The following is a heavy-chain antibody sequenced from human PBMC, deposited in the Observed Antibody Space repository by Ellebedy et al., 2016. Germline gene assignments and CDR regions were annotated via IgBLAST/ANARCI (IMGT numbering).Heavy chain of an antibody. Sequence: GGSLRLXXAVSGFTFSSYAMSWVRQAPGWGLEWVANINRDGSERNYADSVKGRFTISRDNAKNSLYLQMSSLRVEDKAVYYCAKEARLAGTNWFDPWGQGTLVTVSS. CDR1: GFTFSSYA. D-gene: IGHD1-14*01. V-gene: IGHV3-7*04. CDR2: INRDGSER. J-gene: IGHJ5*02. CDR3: AKEARLAGTNWFDP.